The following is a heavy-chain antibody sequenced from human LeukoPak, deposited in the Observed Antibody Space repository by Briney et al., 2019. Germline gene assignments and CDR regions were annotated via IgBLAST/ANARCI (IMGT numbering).Heavy chain of an antibody. CDR2: INPGGDYT. CDR1: GYSFRSYY. D-gene: IGHD6-6*01. CDR3: AREGSRSSLGGYGY. V-gene: IGHV1-46*01. J-gene: IGHJ4*02. Sequence: ASVKVSCKASGYSFRSYYINWVRQAPGQGLEWMGLINPGGDYTKYAQTFQGRVTMTRDTSTNTVYMHLSSLRSEDTAISYCAREGSRSSLGGYGYWGQGTLVTVSS.